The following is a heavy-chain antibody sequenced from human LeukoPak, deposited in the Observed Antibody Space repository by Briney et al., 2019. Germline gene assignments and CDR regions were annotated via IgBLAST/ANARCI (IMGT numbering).Heavy chain of an antibody. CDR3: ASSPYYYDSSGYYYPLSLDY. CDR1: GGTFSSYA. V-gene: IGHV1-69*05. D-gene: IGHD3-22*01. J-gene: IGHJ4*02. CDR2: IIPIFGTA. Sequence: SVKVSCKASGGTFSSYAISWVRQAPGQGLEWMGGIIPIFGTANYAQKFQGRVTITTDESTSTAYMELSSLRSEDTAVYYCASSPYYYDSSGYYYPLSLDYWGQGTLVTVSS.